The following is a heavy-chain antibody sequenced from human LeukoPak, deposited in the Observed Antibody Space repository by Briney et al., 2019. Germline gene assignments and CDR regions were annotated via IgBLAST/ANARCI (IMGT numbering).Heavy chain of an antibody. CDR2: INHSGST. Sequence: SETLSLTCAVYGGSFSGYYWSWIRQPPGKGLEWIGEINHSGSTNYNPSLKSRVTISVDTSKNQFSLKLSSKTAADTAVYYCARSPLPRGYLNGPTTHWFDPWGQGTLVTVSS. CDR3: ARSPLPRGYLNGPTTHWFDP. J-gene: IGHJ5*02. V-gene: IGHV4-34*01. D-gene: IGHD1-26*01. CDR1: GGSFSGYY.